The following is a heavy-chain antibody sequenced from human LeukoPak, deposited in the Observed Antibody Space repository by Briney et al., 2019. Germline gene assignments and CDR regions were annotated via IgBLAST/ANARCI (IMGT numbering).Heavy chain of an antibody. D-gene: IGHD6-13*01. CDR2: IDWDDAK. CDR1: GFSLSTSGMR. Sequence: SGPTLVNPTQTLTLTCTFSGFSLSTSGMRVSWIRQPPGKALEWLARIDWDDAKFYSTSPKTRLTISKDTSKNQVVLTMTNMDPVDTATYYCARVLYSSSWYAFDIWGQGTMVTVSS. CDR3: ARVLYSSSWYAFDI. J-gene: IGHJ3*02. V-gene: IGHV2-70*04.